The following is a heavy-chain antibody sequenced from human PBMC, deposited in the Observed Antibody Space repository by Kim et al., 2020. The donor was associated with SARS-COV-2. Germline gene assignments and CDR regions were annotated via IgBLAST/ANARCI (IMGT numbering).Heavy chain of an antibody. CDR3: ARHTRRAYSSSSRGWFDP. CDR2: IYPGDSDT. Sequence: GESLKISCKGSGYSFTSYWIGWVRQMPGKGLEWMGIIYPGDSDTRYSPSFQGQVTISADKSISTAYLQWSSLKASDTAMYYCARHTRRAYSSSSRGWFDPWGQGTLVTVSS. J-gene: IGHJ5*02. CDR1: GYSFTSYW. V-gene: IGHV5-51*01. D-gene: IGHD6-6*01.